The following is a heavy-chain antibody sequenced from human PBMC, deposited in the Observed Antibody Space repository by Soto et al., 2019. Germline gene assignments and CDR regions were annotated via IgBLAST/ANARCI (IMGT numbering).Heavy chain of an antibody. J-gene: IGHJ4*02. V-gene: IGHV3-21*01. CDR3: AREVSKYSGYDFGY. CDR1: GFTFSSYS. Sequence: EVQLVESGGGLVKPGGSLRLSCAASGFTFSSYSMNWVRHAPGKGLEWVSSISSSSSYIYYADSVKGRFTISRDNAKKSLYLQMNSLRAEDTAVYYCAREVSKYSGYDFGYWGQGTLVTVSS. D-gene: IGHD5-12*01. CDR2: ISSSSSYI.